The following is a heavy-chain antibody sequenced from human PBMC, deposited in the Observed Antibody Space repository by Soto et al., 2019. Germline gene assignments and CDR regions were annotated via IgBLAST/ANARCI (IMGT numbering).Heavy chain of an antibody. Sequence: AASVKVSCKASGYTFSSYGISWVRQAPGQGLEWMGWVSTYNGNTNYAQKLQGRVTMTTDTSTSTAYMELRSLRSDDTAVYYCARCSTSCYRPFDPWGQGTLVTVSS. CDR1: GYTFSSYG. CDR3: ARCSTSCYRPFDP. D-gene: IGHD2-2*01. V-gene: IGHV1-18*01. J-gene: IGHJ5*02. CDR2: VSTYNGNT.